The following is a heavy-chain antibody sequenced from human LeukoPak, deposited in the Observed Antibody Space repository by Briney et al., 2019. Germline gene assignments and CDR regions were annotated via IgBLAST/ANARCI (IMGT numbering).Heavy chain of an antibody. CDR2: IYPGDSDT. Sequence: GESLEISCKASGYRFTTYWIGWVRQMPGKGLEWVGIIYPGDSDTRYSPSFQGQVTISADKSMTTAYLQWSSLKASDTAMFYCARLGSILVAGDQYFDYWGQGTLVTVSS. D-gene: IGHD6-19*01. V-gene: IGHV5-51*01. J-gene: IGHJ4*02. CDR3: ARLGSILVAGDQYFDY. CDR1: GYRFTTYW.